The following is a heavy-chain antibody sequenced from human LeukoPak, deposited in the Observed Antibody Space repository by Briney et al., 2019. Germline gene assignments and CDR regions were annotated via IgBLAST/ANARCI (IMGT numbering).Heavy chain of an antibody. J-gene: IGHJ6*02. CDR3: AKDQSLCSSWYWNYYYGMDV. CDR1: GFTFSSYG. V-gene: IGHV3-30*18. Sequence: PGRSLRLSCAASGFTFSSYGMHWVRQAPGKGLEWVAVISYDGSNKYYADSVKGRFTISRDNSKNTLYLQMNSLRAEDTAVYYCAKDQSLCSSWYWNYYYGMDVWGQGTTVTVSS. CDR2: ISYDGSNK. D-gene: IGHD6-13*01.